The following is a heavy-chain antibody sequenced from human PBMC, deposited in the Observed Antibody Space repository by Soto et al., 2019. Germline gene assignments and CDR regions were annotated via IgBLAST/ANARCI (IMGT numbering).Heavy chain of an antibody. D-gene: IGHD5-18*01. Sequence: QLQLQESGPGLVKPSETLSLTCTVSGGSISSSSYYWGWIRQPPGKGLEWIGSIYYSGSTYYNPSLKSRVTISVDTSKNQFSLKLSSVTAADTAVYYCASEGSGYSYGTWGQGTLVTVSS. CDR3: ASEGSGYSYGT. J-gene: IGHJ5*02. V-gene: IGHV4-39*01. CDR2: IYYSGST. CDR1: GGSISSSSYY.